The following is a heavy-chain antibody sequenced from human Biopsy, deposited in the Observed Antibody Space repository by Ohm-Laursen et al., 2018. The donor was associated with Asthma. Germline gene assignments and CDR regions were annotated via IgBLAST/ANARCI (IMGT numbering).Heavy chain of an antibody. V-gene: IGHV3-23*01. D-gene: IGHD6-19*01. Sequence: SLRLSCTASGFTFSSSAMSGVRQAPGKGLERVSAITGSGGTTYYADFVRGRFTISRDNSKSTLFLQMDSLSAEDTAVYYCAKDFRGIAVAGDRGFDYWGQGTLVTVSS. J-gene: IGHJ4*02. CDR3: AKDFRGIAVAGDRGFDY. CDR2: ITGSGGTT. CDR1: GFTFSSSA.